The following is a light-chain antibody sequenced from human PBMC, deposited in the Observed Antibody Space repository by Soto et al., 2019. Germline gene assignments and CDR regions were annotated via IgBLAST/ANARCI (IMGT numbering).Light chain of an antibody. CDR2: DAS. V-gene: IGKV1-5*01. CDR1: QSISSW. Sequence: DIQMTQSPSTLSASVGDRVTVTCRASQSISSWLAWYQQKPGKAPKLLIYDASSLGSKVPSRFSGSGSGTEFTLTISSLQPDDFATYYCQQYNSYSWTFGQGTKVEIK. J-gene: IGKJ1*01. CDR3: QQYNSYSWT.